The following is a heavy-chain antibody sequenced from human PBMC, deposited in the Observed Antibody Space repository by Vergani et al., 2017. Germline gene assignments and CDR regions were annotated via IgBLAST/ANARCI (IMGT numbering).Heavy chain of an antibody. J-gene: IGHJ3*02. V-gene: IGHV5-51*03. CDR3: ARRAHYDSSGYYFDAFDI. CDR1: ESSFTSNQ. D-gene: IGHD3-22*01. Sequence: EVMLVQSGAEVKKPGESLKISCKYSESSFTSNQIAWVRQMSGKGLQWMGNITPFDSKIAYSPSFQGQVTISADKSISTAYLQWSSLKASDTAMYYCARRAHYDSSGYYFDAFDIWGQGTMVTVSS. CDR2: ITPFDSKI.